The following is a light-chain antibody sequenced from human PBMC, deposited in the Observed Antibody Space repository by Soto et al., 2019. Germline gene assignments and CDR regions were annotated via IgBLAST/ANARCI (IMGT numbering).Light chain of an antibody. J-gene: IGKJ2*01. CDR3: QQYHNWPPYT. Sequence: EIVMTQSPATLSVSPGEGATLSCRASQSVSTNLAWYQQKPGQAPRLLIYGASTRAAGVPARFSGTGSGSEFTLTISSLQSEDFALYFCQQYHNWPPYTFGPGTRLEIK. V-gene: IGKV3-15*01. CDR2: GAS. CDR1: QSVSTN.